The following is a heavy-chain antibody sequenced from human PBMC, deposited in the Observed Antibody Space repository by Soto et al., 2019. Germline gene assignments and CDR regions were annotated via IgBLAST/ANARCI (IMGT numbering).Heavy chain of an antibody. V-gene: IGHV5-51*01. CDR1: EYTFTNYW. Sequence: XXSLKISCTASEYTFTNYWIGWVRQMPGKGLEWMGIXYPGDXDRRDSKSFQXXVTISDDXXSSNDYLQWSSLKASDTAMYYCARHVRDGYADYWGQGTLVTVSS. CDR2: XYPGDXDR. CDR3: ARHVRDGYADY. J-gene: IGHJ4*02. D-gene: IGHD2-2*01.